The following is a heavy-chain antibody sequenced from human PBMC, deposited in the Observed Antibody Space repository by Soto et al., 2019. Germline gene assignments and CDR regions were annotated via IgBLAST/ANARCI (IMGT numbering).Heavy chain of an antibody. CDR3: ARDQGGSYYY. D-gene: IGHD1-26*01. J-gene: IGHJ4*02. Sequence: QVQLVQSGAEVKKPGASVKVSCKASGYTFTSYGISWVRQAPGQGLEWMGWIRAYNGNTNYAQKLEGRVTLTTDTTSSTAKLELRSLRSDDTAVYYCARDQGGSYYYWGQGTLVSVSS. CDR2: IRAYNGNT. V-gene: IGHV1-18*01. CDR1: GYTFTSYG.